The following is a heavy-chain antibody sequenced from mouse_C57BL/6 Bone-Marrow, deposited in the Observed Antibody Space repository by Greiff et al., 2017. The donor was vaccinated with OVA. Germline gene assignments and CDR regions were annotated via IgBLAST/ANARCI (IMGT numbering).Heavy chain of an antibody. CDR2: IWRGGST. CDR3: AKNLPPRRYYGSRYAMDY. Sequence: QVQLKESGPGLVQPSQSLSITCTVSGFSLTSYGVHWVRQSPGKGLEWLGVIWRGGSTDYNAAFMSRLSITKDNSKSQVFFKMNSLQADDTAIYYCAKNLPPRRYYGSRYAMDYWGQGTSVTVSS. V-gene: IGHV2-5*01. D-gene: IGHD1-1*01. J-gene: IGHJ4*01. CDR1: GFSLTSYG.